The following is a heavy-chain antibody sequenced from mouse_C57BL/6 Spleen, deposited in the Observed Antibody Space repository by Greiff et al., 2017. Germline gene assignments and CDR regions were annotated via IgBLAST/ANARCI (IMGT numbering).Heavy chain of an antibody. CDR2: IDPSDSYT. CDR3: ARNYDYDERWFAY. J-gene: IGHJ3*01. D-gene: IGHD2-4*01. CDR1: GYTFTSYW. V-gene: IGHV1-69*01. Sequence: QVQLQQPGAELVMPGASVKLSCKASGYTFTSYWMHWVKQRPGQGLEWIGEIDPSDSYTNYNQKFKGKSTLTVDKSSSTAYMQLSSLTSEDSAVYYCARNYDYDERWFAYWGQGTLVTVSA.